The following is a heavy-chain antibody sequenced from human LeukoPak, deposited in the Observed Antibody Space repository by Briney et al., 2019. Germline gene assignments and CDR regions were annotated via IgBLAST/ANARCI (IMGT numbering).Heavy chain of an antibody. CDR3: ASRIATAGSVDY. CDR1: GFSVNSNY. D-gene: IGHD6-13*01. Sequence: GGSLRLSCAASGFSVNSNYMSWVRQAPGKGLEWVSVIYSSGSTYYADSVKGRFTISRDNSKNTLHLQMNTLRAEDAAVYYCASRIATAGSVDYWGQGTQVTVSS. J-gene: IGHJ4*02. CDR2: IYSSGST. V-gene: IGHV3-53*01.